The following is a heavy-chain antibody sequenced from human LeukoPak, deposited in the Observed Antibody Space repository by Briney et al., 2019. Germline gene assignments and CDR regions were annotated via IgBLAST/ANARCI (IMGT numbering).Heavy chain of an antibody. D-gene: IGHD1-26*01. CDR3: ARDLRVGATNWFDP. Sequence: GGSLRLSCAASGLTFSNYNMNWVRQAPGKGLEWVSYISGSRSTIYYADSVKGRFTTSRDNAKNSLYLQMNSLRDEDTAVYYCARDLRVGATNWFDPWGQGTLVTVSS. CDR2: ISGSRSTI. V-gene: IGHV3-48*02. J-gene: IGHJ5*02. CDR1: GLTFSNYN.